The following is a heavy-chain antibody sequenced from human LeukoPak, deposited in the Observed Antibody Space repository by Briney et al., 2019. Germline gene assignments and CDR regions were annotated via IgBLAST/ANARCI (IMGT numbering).Heavy chain of an antibody. J-gene: IGHJ4*02. CDR2: INPSGGST. V-gene: IGHV1-46*01. Sequence: ASVKVSCKASGYTFTSYYMHWVRQAPGQGLEWMGIINPSGGSTSYAQKFQGRVTMTRDMSTSTAYMELSSLRSEDTAVYYCAAVGTGGYDSAFDYWGQGTLVTVSS. CDR1: GYTFTSYY. D-gene: IGHD5-12*01. CDR3: AAVGTGGYDSAFDY.